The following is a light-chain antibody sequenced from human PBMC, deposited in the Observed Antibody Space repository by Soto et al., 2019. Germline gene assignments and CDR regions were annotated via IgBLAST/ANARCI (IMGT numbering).Light chain of an antibody. CDR3: QQDNKWPVT. CDR2: GAS. CDR1: QSVSNN. Sequence: EIVMTQSPATLSVSPGEKATLSCRASQSVSNNLAWYQQKPGRAPRLLIDGASTRATGIPARFSGSGSGTEFTLNISSLQSEDFAVYYCQQDNKWPVTFGQGTKVDIK. V-gene: IGKV3-15*01. J-gene: IGKJ1*01.